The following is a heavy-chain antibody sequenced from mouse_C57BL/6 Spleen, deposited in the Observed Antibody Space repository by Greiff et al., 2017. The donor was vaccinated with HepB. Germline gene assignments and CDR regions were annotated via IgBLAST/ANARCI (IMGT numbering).Heavy chain of an antibody. Sequence: QVQLKESGPGLVQPSQSLSITCTVSGFSLTSYGVHWVRQSPGKGLEWLGVIWSGGSTDYNAAFISRLSISKDNSKSQVFFKMNSLQADDTAIYYCARGGGYPFAYWGQGTLVTVSA. J-gene: IGHJ3*01. D-gene: IGHD2-14*01. CDR1: GFSLTSYG. CDR3: ARGGGYPFAY. CDR2: IWSGGST. V-gene: IGHV2-2*01.